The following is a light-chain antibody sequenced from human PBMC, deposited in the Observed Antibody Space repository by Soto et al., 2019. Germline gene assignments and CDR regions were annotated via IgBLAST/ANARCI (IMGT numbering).Light chain of an antibody. V-gene: IGLV1-47*01. Sequence: QSVLTQPPSASGTPGQRVSISCSGSRSSIGSNYVYWYQHLPGSAPKLLIYNNGQMPSGVPNRYSGSKSGTSASLAISGLRSEDEADYYCAVWHDNLSAWVFGGGIKLTVL. CDR1: RSSIGSNY. J-gene: IGLJ3*02. CDR3: AVWHDNLSAWV. CDR2: NNG.